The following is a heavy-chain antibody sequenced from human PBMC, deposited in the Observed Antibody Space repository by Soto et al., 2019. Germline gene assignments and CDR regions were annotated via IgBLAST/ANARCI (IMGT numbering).Heavy chain of an antibody. CDR1: GYTFATYD. V-gene: IGHV1-8*01. CDR2: MNPNSGNT. J-gene: IGHJ5*01. D-gene: IGHD2-21*01. Sequence: QVQLVQSGAEVKTPGASVKVSCKASGYTFATYDMNWVRQAPGQGLEWMGWMNPNSGNTGYAQKFQGRLTMTRDTALSVAHMELSCLRNEDTAVYYCARSDGYNFNWLDSWGQGTLVTVSA. CDR3: ARSDGYNFNWLDS.